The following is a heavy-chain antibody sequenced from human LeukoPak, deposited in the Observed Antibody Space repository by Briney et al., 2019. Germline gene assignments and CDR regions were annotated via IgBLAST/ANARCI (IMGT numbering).Heavy chain of an antibody. CDR1: GYTFTSYY. Sequence: ASVKVSCKASGYTFTSYYMHWVRQAPGQRLEWMGIINPSGGSTSYAQKFQGRVTMTRDTSTSTVYMELSSLRSEDTAVYYCARASPYCTNGVCSKAEGAFDIWGQGTMVTVSS. D-gene: IGHD2-8*01. CDR3: ARASPYCTNGVCSKAEGAFDI. CDR2: INPSGGST. V-gene: IGHV1-46*01. J-gene: IGHJ3*02.